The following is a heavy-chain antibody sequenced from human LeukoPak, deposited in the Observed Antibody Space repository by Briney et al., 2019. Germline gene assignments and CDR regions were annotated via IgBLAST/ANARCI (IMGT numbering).Heavy chain of an antibody. CDR2: ISGSGGST. CDR3: AKSHSSASNFDY. Sequence: GGSLRLSCAASGFTFSNYAMTWVRQAPGKGLEWVSGISGSGGSTYYADSVKGRFTISRDNSRNTLYLQMNSLRAEDTAVYYSAKSHSSASNFDYWGQGTLVTVSS. D-gene: IGHD6-6*01. V-gene: IGHV3-23*01. CDR1: GFTFSNYA. J-gene: IGHJ4*02.